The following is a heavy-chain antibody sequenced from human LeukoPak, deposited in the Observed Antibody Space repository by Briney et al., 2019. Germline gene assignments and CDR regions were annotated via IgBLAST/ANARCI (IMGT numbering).Heavy chain of an antibody. D-gene: IGHD2-2*01. Sequence: SQTLSLTCTVSGGSVSSSGYYWSWIRQPPGMGLEWIGYIYYSGSTYYNPSLKSRVTISVDRSKNQFSLKLSSVTAADTAVYYCARRPDCSSTSCWSIAAAGRYYYYMDVWGKGTTVTVSS. CDR1: GGSVSSSGYY. V-gene: IGHV4-30-2*01. CDR2: IYYSGST. CDR3: ARRPDCSSTSCWSIAAAGRYYYYMDV. J-gene: IGHJ6*03.